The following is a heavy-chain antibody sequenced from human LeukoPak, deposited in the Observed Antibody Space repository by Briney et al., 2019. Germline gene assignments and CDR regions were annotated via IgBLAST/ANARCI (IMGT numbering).Heavy chain of an antibody. D-gene: IGHD4-17*01. J-gene: IGHJ4*02. CDR1: GGSIISSSNY. Sequence: SETLSLTCTVSGGSIISSSNYWGWIRQPPGKGLEWIGSIYYSGSTYYNPSLKSRVTISVDTSNNQFSLKLTSVTAADTAVYYCARRHGASDYWGQGTLVTVSS. CDR3: ARRHGASDY. V-gene: IGHV4-39*01. CDR2: IYYSGST.